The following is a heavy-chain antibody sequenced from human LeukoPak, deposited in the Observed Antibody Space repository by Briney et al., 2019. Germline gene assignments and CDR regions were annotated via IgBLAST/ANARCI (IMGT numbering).Heavy chain of an antibody. Sequence: GEALQISCNGSGYRFTSYWISWVRPMPGKGLEWMGRVDPSDSYTHYSPSFQGHVSISADKSISTAYLQWRSLKASDTAMYYCASLFRDDVFDIWGQGRMVSVCS. CDR3: ASLFRDDVFDI. CDR2: VDPSDSYT. D-gene: IGHD3-10*01. J-gene: IGHJ3*02. CDR1: GYRFTSYW. V-gene: IGHV5-10-1*01.